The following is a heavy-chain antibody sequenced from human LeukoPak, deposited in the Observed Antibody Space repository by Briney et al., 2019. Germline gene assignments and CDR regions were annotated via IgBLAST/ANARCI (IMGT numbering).Heavy chain of an antibody. Sequence: GGSLRLSCAVSGFTVSSNYMSWVRQAPGKGLEWVSLIHSGGTTDYADSVKDRFTISRDYSKNTVNLQINSLGAEDTAVYYCARERRYCSGDNCYSGLDYWGQGTLVTVSS. CDR3: ARERRYCSGDNCYSGLDY. V-gene: IGHV3-53*01. D-gene: IGHD2-15*01. J-gene: IGHJ4*02. CDR1: GFTVSSNY. CDR2: IHSGGTT.